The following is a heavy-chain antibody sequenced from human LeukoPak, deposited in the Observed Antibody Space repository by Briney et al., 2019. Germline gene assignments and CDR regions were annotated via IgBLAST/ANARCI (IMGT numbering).Heavy chain of an antibody. V-gene: IGHV1-18*01. D-gene: IGHD6-13*01. J-gene: IGHJ4*02. CDR2: INAYNGNT. CDR1: GYTVSTYG. CDR3: ARDPPRIAAAGSGAFDY. Sequence: APGKVSGKAAGYTVSTYGVIWWRQAPGQGRKWRGWINAYNGNTNYAQKLQGRVTMTTHTSTSTAYMELRSLRSDDTAVYYCARDPPRIAAAGSGAFDYWGQRTLVTVSS.